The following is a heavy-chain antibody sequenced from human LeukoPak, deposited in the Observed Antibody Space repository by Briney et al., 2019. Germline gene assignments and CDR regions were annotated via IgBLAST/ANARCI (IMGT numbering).Heavy chain of an antibody. D-gene: IGHD3-22*01. J-gene: IGHJ4*02. CDR2: INPNSGGT. V-gene: IGHV1-2*04. Sequence: ASVKVSCKASGYTFTGYYMHWVRQAPGQGLEWMGWINPNSGGTNYAQKFQGWVTMTRDTSISTAYMELSRLRSDDTAVYYCATQGNYYDSSGTLDYWGQGTLVTVSS. CDR3: ATQGNYYDSSGTLDY. CDR1: GYTFTGYY.